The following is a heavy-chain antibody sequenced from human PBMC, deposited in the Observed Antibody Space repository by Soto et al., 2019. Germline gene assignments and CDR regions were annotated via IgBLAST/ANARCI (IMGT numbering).Heavy chain of an antibody. CDR2: IYYSGST. Sequence: QVQLQESGPGLVKPSETLSLTCTVSGGSISSYYWSWIRQPPGKGLEWIGYIYYSGSTNYNPSLKSRVTISVDTSKNQFSLKLSSVTAADTAVYYCARDAGDRSYYYYYMDVCGKGTTVTVSS. V-gene: IGHV4-59*01. D-gene: IGHD4-17*01. CDR1: GGSISSYY. CDR3: ARDAGDRSYYYYYMDV. J-gene: IGHJ6*03.